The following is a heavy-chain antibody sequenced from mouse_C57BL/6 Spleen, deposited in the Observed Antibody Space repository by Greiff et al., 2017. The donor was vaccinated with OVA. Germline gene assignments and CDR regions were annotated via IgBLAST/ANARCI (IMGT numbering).Heavy chain of an antibody. D-gene: IGHD2-5*01. CDR3: ARHYSNYDAMDC. CDR1: GFTFSDYG. V-gene: IGHV5-15*01. Sequence: EVKLVESGGGLVQPGGSLKLSCAASGFTFSDYGMAWVRQAPRQGPEWVAFISNLAYSIYYADTVTGRFTISRENAKNTLYLEMSSLRSEDTAMYYCARHYSNYDAMDCWGQGTSVTVSS. J-gene: IGHJ4*01. CDR2: ISNLAYSI.